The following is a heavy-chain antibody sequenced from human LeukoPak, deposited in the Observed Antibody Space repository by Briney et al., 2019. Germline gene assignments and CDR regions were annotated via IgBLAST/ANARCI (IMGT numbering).Heavy chain of an antibody. D-gene: IGHD3-10*01. CDR3: ARTTRHYYGSGKNLTPWPAGLDT. V-gene: IGHV4-59*11. J-gene: IGHJ6*02. CDR2: SGST. Sequence: SETLSLTWTGSGSSFCDHYWTWLRQPPGEGLEWIGYSGSTNYNPSLKSRVTISIDTSKRHFSLTLSSVTAADTAVYYCARTTRHYYGSGKNLTPWPAGLDTWGQGTTVIVS. CDR1: GSSFCDHY.